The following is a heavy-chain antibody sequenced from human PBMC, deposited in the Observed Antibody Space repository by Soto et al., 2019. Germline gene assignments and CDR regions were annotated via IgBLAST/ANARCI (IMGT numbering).Heavy chain of an antibody. D-gene: IGHD3-16*02. J-gene: IGHJ5*02. CDR1: GFSLSNARMG. V-gene: IGHV2-26*01. Sequence: QVTLKESGPVLVKPTESLTLTCTVSGFSLSNARMGVSWIRQTPGKALEWLAHIFSNDEKSYSTSLKSRLTISQDTSKRQVVLTMTNMDPVDTATYYCARTPEEYDYIWGSYRYGWFDPWGQGTLVTVSS. CDR2: IFSNDEK. CDR3: ARTPEEYDYIWGSYRYGWFDP.